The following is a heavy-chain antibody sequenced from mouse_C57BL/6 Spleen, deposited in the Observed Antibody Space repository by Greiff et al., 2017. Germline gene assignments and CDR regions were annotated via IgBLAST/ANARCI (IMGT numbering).Heavy chain of an antibody. CDR1: GYTFTSYW. CDR3: ARGPSSGGFAY. Sequence: QVQLQQPGAELVRPGSSVKLSCKASGYTFTSYWMHRVKQRPIQGLEWIGNIDPSDSETHYNQKFKDKATLTVDKSSSTAYMQLSSLTSEDSAVHYCARGPSSGGFAYWGQGTLVTVSA. J-gene: IGHJ3*01. D-gene: IGHD3-2*02. CDR2: IDPSDSET. V-gene: IGHV1-52*01.